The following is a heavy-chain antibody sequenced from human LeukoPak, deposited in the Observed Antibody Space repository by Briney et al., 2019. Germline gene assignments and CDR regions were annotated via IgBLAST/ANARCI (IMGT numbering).Heavy chain of an antibody. CDR3: ARGGYCTNGVCYRPHFFYYYMDV. D-gene: IGHD2-8*01. Sequence: SETLSLTCAVYGGSFTDYYLTWVRQPPEKGLEWIGEINHRGGTNYHPSLQSRVTISLDTSKSQFSLKLSSVTAADTAVYYCARGGYCTNGVCYRPHFFYYYMDVWGKGTTVTVSS. CDR1: GGSFTDYY. V-gene: IGHV4-34*01. J-gene: IGHJ6*03. CDR2: INHRGGT.